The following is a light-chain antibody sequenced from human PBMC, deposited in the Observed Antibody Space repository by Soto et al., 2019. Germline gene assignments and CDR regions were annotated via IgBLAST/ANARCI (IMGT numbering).Light chain of an antibody. Sequence: QSVLTQPPSASGTPGQRVTISCSGSSSNIGSNTVNWYQQLPGTAPKLLIYNNNQRPSGVPDRFTGFKSGTSASLAISGLQSEDEADYYCAAWDDRLSGPHAVFGGGTQLTVL. CDR1: SSNIGSNT. V-gene: IGLV1-44*01. CDR2: NNN. CDR3: AAWDDRLSGPHAV. J-gene: IGLJ7*01.